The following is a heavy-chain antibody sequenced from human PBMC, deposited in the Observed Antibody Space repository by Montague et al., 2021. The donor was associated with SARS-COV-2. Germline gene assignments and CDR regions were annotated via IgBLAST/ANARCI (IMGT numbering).Heavy chain of an antibody. V-gene: IGHV6-1*01. D-gene: IGHD1-14*01. J-gene: IGHJ6*03. CDR2: TYYRSRWFN. CDR1: GDSVSSNSAA. Sequence: CAISGDSVSSNSAAWNWIRQSPSRGLGWLGRTYYRSRWFNDYAVSIRSRITINPDTSKNQFSLQLNSVTPEDTAVYYCARATEWRGYYYYYYMDVWGKGTTVTVSS. CDR3: ARATEWRGYYYYYYMDV.